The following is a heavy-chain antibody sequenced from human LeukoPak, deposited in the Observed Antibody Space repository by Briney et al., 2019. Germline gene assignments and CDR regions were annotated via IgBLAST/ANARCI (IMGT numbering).Heavy chain of an antibody. CDR1: GGSISSSSYY. CDR3: ARIRGGSSSSLYFDY. Sequence: SETLSLTCSVSGGSISSSSYYWGWIRQPPGKGLEWIGSIYYSGSTYYNPSLKSRVTISVDTSKNQFSLKLRSVTAADTAVYYCARIRGGSSSSLYFDYWGQGTLVTVSS. CDR2: IYYSGST. V-gene: IGHV4-39*01. D-gene: IGHD6-13*01. J-gene: IGHJ4*02.